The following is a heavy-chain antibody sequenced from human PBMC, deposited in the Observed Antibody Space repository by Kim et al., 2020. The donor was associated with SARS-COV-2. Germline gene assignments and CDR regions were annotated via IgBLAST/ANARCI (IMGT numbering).Heavy chain of an antibody. J-gene: IGHJ4*02. V-gene: IGHV3-23*01. CDR3: ARDLGVGWVGDPDY. Sequence: ADSVKGRYTIARKNSNITLYLQMNSRRAEDTAVYYCARDLGVGWVGDPDYWGQGTRVTVSS. D-gene: IGHD3-10*01.